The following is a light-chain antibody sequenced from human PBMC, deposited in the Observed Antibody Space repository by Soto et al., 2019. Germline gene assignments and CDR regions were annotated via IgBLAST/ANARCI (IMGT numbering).Light chain of an antibody. Sequence: EIVMTQSPATLSVSPGERATLSCRASQSVSSNLAWYQQKPGQAPRLLIYGASTKATGIPARFSGSGSVTEFTLTISSLQSEDFAVYYCQQYNNWLERTFGQGTKVDIK. CDR3: QQYNNWLERT. V-gene: IGKV3-15*01. J-gene: IGKJ1*01. CDR1: QSVSSN. CDR2: GAS.